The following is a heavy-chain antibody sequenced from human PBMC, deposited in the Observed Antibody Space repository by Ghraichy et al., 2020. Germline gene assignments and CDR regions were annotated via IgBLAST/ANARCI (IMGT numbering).Heavy chain of an antibody. Sequence: SETLSLTCTVSSVSVSSPNYYWTWIRQPPGRELEWIASIYYSGSTSYNPSLMSRVTISLDTSKNQLSLTLTSVTASDTAVYYCARVFHYTMDVWGQGTTVTVSS. CDR1: SVSVSSPNYY. CDR3: ARVFHYTMDV. D-gene: IGHD3-9*01. V-gene: IGHV4-61*01. J-gene: IGHJ6*02. CDR2: IYYSGST.